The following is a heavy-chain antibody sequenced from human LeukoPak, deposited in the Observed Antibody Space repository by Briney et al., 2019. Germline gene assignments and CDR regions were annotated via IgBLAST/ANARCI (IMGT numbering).Heavy chain of an antibody. Sequence: PSETLSLTCAVYGGSFSGYYWSWIRQPPGKGLEWIGEINHSGSTNYNPSLKGRVTISVDTSKNQFSLKLSSVTAADTAVYYCARGGDWLSPSNAFDIWGQGTMVTVSS. CDR1: GGSFSGYY. V-gene: IGHV4-34*01. D-gene: IGHD3-9*01. J-gene: IGHJ3*02. CDR3: ARGGDWLSPSNAFDI. CDR2: INHSGST.